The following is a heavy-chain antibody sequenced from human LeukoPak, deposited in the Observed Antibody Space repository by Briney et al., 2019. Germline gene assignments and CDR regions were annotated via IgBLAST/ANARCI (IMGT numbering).Heavy chain of an antibody. Sequence: PGGSLRLSCAASGFTFSSYAMHWVRQAPGKGLEYVSAISSNGGSTYYANSVKGRFTISRDNSKNTLYLQMGSLRAEDMAVYYCARDSMNYYGSSGYYGYYYYYMDVWGKGTTVTVSS. V-gene: IGHV3-64*01. D-gene: IGHD3-22*01. CDR2: ISSNGGST. CDR1: GFTFSSYA. CDR3: ARDSMNYYGSSGYYGYYYYYMDV. J-gene: IGHJ6*03.